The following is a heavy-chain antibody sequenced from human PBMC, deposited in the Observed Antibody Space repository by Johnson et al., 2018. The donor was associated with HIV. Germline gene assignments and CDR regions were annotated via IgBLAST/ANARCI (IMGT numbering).Heavy chain of an antibody. V-gene: IGHV3-30*02. Sequence: QMQLVESGGGVVQPGGSLRLSCAASGFTLNSYGMHWVRQAPGKGLEWVAFIRYDGSNTYYGDSMKGRLTISRDNSKNTLFLQMNSLRAEDTAVYYCANVSGWYSAFDIWGQGTMVTVSS. CDR3: ANVSGWYSAFDI. CDR1: GFTLNSYG. CDR2: IRYDGSNT. J-gene: IGHJ3*02. D-gene: IGHD6-19*01.